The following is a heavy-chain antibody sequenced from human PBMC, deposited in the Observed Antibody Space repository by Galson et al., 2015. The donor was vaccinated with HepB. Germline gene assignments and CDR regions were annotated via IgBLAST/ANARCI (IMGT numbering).Heavy chain of an antibody. Sequence: SLRLSCAASGFTFSTYPMHWVRQAPGKGLEWVAVISYDGNNKYYADSVKGRFTISRDNSKNTLYLQMNSLRAEDTAVYYCAKDKDIVGADYYFDSWGQGTLVTVSS. CDR2: ISYDGNNK. J-gene: IGHJ4*02. V-gene: IGHV3-30*18. CDR1: GFTFSTYP. D-gene: IGHD1-26*01. CDR3: AKDKDIVGADYYFDS.